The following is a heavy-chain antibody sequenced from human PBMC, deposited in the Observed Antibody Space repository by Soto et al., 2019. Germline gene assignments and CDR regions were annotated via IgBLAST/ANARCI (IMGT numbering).Heavy chain of an antibody. CDR3: AADLTSYYDSSGYYPDALDI. D-gene: IGHD3-22*01. V-gene: IGHV1-58*01. J-gene: IGHJ3*02. Sequence: SVKVSCKASGFTFTSSAVQWVRQARGQRLEWIGWIVVGSGNTNYAQKFQERVTITRDMSTSTAYMELSSLRSEDTAVYYCAADLTSYYDSSGYYPDALDIWGQGTMVTV. CDR1: GFTFTSSA. CDR2: IVVGSGNT.